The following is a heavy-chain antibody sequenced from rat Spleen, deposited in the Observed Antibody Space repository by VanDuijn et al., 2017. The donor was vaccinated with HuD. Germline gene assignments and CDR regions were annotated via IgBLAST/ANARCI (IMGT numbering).Heavy chain of an antibody. J-gene: IGHJ2*01. V-gene: IGHV2-41*01. CDR1: GFSLTSYN. Sequence: QVQLKESGPGLVQPSQTLSLTCTVAGFSLTSYNVHWVRQPPGKGLEWMGVIWNTGGTQYNSALKSRLSISKDTSKNQVFLKMNSLQTDDTGTYYCTRDHMMVVIRDWGQGVMVTVSS. CDR3: TRDHMMVVIRD. CDR2: IWNTGGT. D-gene: IGHD1-12*02.